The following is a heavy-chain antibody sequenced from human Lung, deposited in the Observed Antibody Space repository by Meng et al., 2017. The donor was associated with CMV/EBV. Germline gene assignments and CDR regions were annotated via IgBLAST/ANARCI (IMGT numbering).Heavy chain of an antibody. CDR2: ISSSRSYI. V-gene: IGHV3-21*01. Sequence: GGSLRLSCTASGFSFSTYTMHWVRQAPGKGLEWVSSISSSRSYIYYADSVKGRFTISRDNANKSLYLQMNSLRAEDTALYYCVRDWKYSWGQGSLVTVSS. J-gene: IGHJ4*02. CDR3: VRDWKYS. D-gene: IGHD1-1*01. CDR1: GFSFSTYT.